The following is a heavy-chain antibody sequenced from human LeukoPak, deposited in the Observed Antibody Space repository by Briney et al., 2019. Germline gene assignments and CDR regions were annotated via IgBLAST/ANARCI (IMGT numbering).Heavy chain of an antibody. Sequence: ASVKVSCKASGYTFISYYMRWVRQAPGQGLEWMGIINPRGGSTSYAQKFQGRVTMTRDTSTSTAYMELRSLRSDDTAVYYCATQWLGGWVDYWGQGTLVTVSS. CDR3: ATQWLGGWVDY. V-gene: IGHV1-46*01. CDR1: GYTFISYY. D-gene: IGHD6-19*01. J-gene: IGHJ4*02. CDR2: INPRGGST.